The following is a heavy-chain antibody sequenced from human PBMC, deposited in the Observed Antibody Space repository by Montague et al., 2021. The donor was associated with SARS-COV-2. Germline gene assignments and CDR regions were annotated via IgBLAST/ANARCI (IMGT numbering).Heavy chain of an antibody. V-gene: IGHV4-31*03. D-gene: IGHD3-3*01. CDR2: IYYSGST. CDR1: GGSISSGGYY. Sequence: TLSLTCTVSGGSISSGGYYWSWIRQHPGKGLEWIGYIYYSGSTXYNPSLKSRVTISVDTSKNQFSLKLSSVTAADTAVYYCARAPTIFGVVITNFDYWGQGTPVTVSS. J-gene: IGHJ4*02. CDR3: ARAPTIFGVVITNFDY.